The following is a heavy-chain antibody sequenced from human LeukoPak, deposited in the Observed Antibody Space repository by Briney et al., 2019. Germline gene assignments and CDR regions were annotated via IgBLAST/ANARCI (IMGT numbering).Heavy chain of an antibody. CDR3: ARSYDFWSGYNWFDP. CDR1: GFTFSSYS. J-gene: IGHJ5*02. Sequence: GGSLRLSCAASGFTFSSYSMNWVRQAPGKGLEWVSSISSSSSYIYYADSVKGRFTIPRDNAKNSLYLQMNSLRAEDTAVYYCARSYDFWSGYNWFDPWGQGTLVTVSS. D-gene: IGHD3-3*01. V-gene: IGHV3-21*01. CDR2: ISSSSSYI.